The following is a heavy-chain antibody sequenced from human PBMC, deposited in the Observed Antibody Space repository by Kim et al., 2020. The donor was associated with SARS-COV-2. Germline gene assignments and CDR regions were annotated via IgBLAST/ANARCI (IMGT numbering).Heavy chain of an antibody. CDR3: TRKEIFGVASFDY. Sequence: YAASVKGRFTISRDDSKSIAYLQMNSLKTEDTAVYYCTRKEIFGVASFDYWGQGTLVTVSS. V-gene: IGHV3-49*02. D-gene: IGHD3-3*01. J-gene: IGHJ4*02.